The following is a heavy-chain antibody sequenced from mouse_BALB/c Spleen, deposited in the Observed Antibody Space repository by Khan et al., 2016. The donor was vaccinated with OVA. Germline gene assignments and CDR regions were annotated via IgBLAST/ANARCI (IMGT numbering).Heavy chain of an antibody. CDR3: ARNYDYDEGLAY. V-gene: IGHV2-2*02. CDR2: IWSGGST. J-gene: IGHJ3*01. D-gene: IGHD2-4*01. Sequence: QVQLKQSGPGLVQPSQSLSITCTVSGFSLTSYGVHWVRQSPGKGLEWLGVIWSGGSTDYNAAFISRLSISKDNSKSQVFFKMNSQQANDTAIDYGARNYDYDEGLAYWGQGTLVTVSA. CDR1: GFSLTSYG.